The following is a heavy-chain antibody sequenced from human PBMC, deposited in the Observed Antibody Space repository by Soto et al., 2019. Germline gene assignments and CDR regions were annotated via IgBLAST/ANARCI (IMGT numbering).Heavy chain of an antibody. J-gene: IGHJ5*02. CDR2: IFSNDEK. V-gene: IGHV2-26*01. Sequence: QVTLKESGPVLVKPTETLTLTCTVSGFSVSNARMGVSWIRQPPGKALEWLAHIFSNDEKSYSTSLKSRLTIAKDTSKSQVVLTMTNMDPVDTATYYCALRSGITMVRGVIPFDPWGQGTLVTVSS. CDR3: ALRSGITMVRGVIPFDP. CDR1: GFSVSNARMG. D-gene: IGHD3-10*01.